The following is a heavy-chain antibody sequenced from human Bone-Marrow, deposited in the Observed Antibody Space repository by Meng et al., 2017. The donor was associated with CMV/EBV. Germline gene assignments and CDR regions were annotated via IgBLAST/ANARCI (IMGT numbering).Heavy chain of an antibody. D-gene: IGHD3-22*01. CDR1: GGSFSGYY. CDR2: INHSGST. J-gene: IGHJ4*02. V-gene: IGHV4-34*01. CDR3: ARGVIIIDY. Sequence: SETLSLTCAVYGGSFSGYYWSWIRQPPGKGLEWIGEINHSGSTNYNPSLKSRVTISVETSKNQFSLKLSSVTAADTAVYYCARGVIIIDYWGQGTLVTVSS.